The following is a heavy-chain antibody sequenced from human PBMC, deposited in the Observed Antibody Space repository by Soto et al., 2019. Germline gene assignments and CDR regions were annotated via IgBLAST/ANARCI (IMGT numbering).Heavy chain of an antibody. CDR2: IRTKANNYAT. D-gene: IGHD6-13*01. V-gene: IGHV3-73*01. CDR1: GFTFSGSE. J-gene: IGHJ5*02. Sequence: EVKVVESEGDLVQPGGSLKLSCAASGFTFSGSEMHWVRQASGKGLEWVGHIRTKANNYATAYAASVKGRFTISRDDLKNMAYLEMNSLRTEDTAVYYCIRAAAGLDPWGQGTLVTVSS. CDR3: IRAAAGLDP.